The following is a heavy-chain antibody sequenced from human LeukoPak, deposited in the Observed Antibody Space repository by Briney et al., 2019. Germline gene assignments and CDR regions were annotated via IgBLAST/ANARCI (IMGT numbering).Heavy chain of an antibody. Sequence: ASVKVSCKASGYTFTSYYMHWVRQAPGQGLEWMGIINPSGGSTSYAQKFQGRVTMTRDTSTSTVYMELSSLRSEDTAVYYCARPRARTVARPEFDYWGQGTLVTVSS. CDR3: ARPRARTVARPEFDY. CDR2: INPSGGST. CDR1: GYTFTSYY. V-gene: IGHV1-46*01. J-gene: IGHJ4*02. D-gene: IGHD4-23*01.